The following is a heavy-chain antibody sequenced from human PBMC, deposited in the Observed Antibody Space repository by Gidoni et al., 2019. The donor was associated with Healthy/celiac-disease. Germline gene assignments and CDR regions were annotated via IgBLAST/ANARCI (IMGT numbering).Heavy chain of an antibody. Sequence: QVQLVASGGGLVKPGGALIPCCAAAGFTLSDYYIRWIRQAPGKGLEWVSYISSSGSTIYYAASVKGRFTISRDNAKNSLYLQMNRLRAEDTAVYYCARHGHCSGGSCYSHYYYGMDVWGQGTTVTVSS. D-gene: IGHD2-15*01. CDR1: GFTLSDYY. CDR2: ISSSGSTI. CDR3: ARHGHCSGGSCYSHYYYGMDV. J-gene: IGHJ6*02. V-gene: IGHV3-11*01.